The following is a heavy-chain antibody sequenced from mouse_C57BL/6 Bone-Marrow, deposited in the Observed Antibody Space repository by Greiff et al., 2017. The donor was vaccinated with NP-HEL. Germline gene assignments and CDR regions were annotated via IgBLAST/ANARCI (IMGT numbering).Heavy chain of an antibody. CDR1: GYTFTSYW. CDR3: ARDCSSYGYWYFDV. V-gene: IGHV1-52*01. Sequence: QVQLQQPGAELVRPGSSVKLSCKASGYTFTSYWMHWVKQRPIQGLEWIGNIDPSDSETHYNQKFKDKATLTVDKSSSTAYMQLSSLTSEDSAVYYCARDCSSYGYWYFDVWGTGTTVTVSS. D-gene: IGHD1-1*01. J-gene: IGHJ1*03. CDR2: IDPSDSET.